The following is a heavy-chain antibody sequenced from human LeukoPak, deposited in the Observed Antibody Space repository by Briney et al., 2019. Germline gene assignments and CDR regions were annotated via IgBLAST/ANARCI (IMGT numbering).Heavy chain of an antibody. CDR1: GGSISSGSYY. J-gene: IGHJ5*02. D-gene: IGHD2-2*01. CDR3: ARVVVPAAPADWFDP. Sequence: SETLSLTCTVSGGSISSGSYYWSWIRQPAGKGLKWIGRIYTSGSTNYNPSLKSRVTISVDTSKNQFSLKLSSVTAADTAVYYCARVVVPAAPADWFDPWGQGTLVTVSS. V-gene: IGHV4-61*02. CDR2: IYTSGST.